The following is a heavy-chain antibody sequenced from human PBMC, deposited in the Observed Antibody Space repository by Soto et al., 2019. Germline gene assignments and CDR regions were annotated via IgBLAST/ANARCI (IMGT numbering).Heavy chain of an antibody. CDR3: AREPISGFDWDH. Sequence: HPGGSLRLSCAASGFAFSDYNMNWVRQGPGKGLEWVSYISSSGDTVYYAESVRGRFTISRDNARNSLYMQMNSLRVDDTAVYYCAREPISGFDWDHWGQGTLVTVSS. D-gene: IGHD5-12*01. CDR2: ISSSGDTV. J-gene: IGHJ1*01. V-gene: IGHV3-48*01. CDR1: GFAFSDYN.